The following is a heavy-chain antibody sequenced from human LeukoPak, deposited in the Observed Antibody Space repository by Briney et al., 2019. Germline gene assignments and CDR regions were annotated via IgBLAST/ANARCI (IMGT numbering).Heavy chain of an antibody. D-gene: IGHD3-10*01. CDR3: AKPEMVRGVLDAFDI. CDR2: IYSGGST. CDR1: GFTVSSNY. Sequence: GGSLRLSCAASGFTVSSNYMSWVRQAPGKGLEWVSVIYSGGSTYYADSVKGRFTISRDNSKNTLYLQMNSLRAEDTAVYYCAKPEMVRGVLDAFDIWGQGTMVTVSS. V-gene: IGHV3-53*01. J-gene: IGHJ3*02.